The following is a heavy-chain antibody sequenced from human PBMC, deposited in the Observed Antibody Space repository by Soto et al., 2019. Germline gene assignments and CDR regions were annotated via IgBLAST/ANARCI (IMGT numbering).Heavy chain of an antibody. V-gene: IGHV3-23*01. D-gene: IGHD3-10*01. J-gene: IGHJ5*02. Sequence: GSLRLSCAASAFTLSRFAMSWVRQTPGNGLEWVSAISGGGDNTFYADSVKGRFTISRDNSKNTLYLQMNGLRVEDTAVYYCAKGLSGSGAYQWFDPWGQGTLVTVSS. CDR1: AFTLSRFA. CDR2: ISGGGDNT. CDR3: AKGLSGSGAYQWFDP.